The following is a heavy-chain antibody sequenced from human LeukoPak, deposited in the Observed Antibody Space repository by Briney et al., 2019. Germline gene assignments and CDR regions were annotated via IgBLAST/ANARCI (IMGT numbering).Heavy chain of an antibody. Sequence: GGSLRLSCVASGFTFSNFWMTWVRQAPGKGLEWVSAISGSGGSTYYADSVKGRFTISRDNSKNTLYLQMNSLRAEDTAVYYCAKDREYSYGSSFDYWGQGTLVTVSS. CDR1: GFTFSNFW. J-gene: IGHJ4*02. CDR3: AKDREYSYGSSFDY. CDR2: ISGSGGST. D-gene: IGHD5-18*01. V-gene: IGHV3-23*01.